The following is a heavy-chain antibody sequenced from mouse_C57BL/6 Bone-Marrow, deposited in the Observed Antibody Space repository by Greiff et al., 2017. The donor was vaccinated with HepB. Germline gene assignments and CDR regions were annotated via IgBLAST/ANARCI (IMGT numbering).Heavy chain of an antibody. Sequence: QVQLQQPGAELVMPGASVKLSCKASGYTFTSYWMHWVKQRPGQGLEWIGEIDPSDSYTNYNQKFKGKSTLTVDKSSSTAYMQLSSLTSEDSAVYYCAREGDDYKDYWGQGTTLTVSS. V-gene: IGHV1-69*01. J-gene: IGHJ2*01. CDR3: AREGDDYKDY. CDR2: IDPSDSYT. D-gene: IGHD2-4*01. CDR1: GYTFTSYW.